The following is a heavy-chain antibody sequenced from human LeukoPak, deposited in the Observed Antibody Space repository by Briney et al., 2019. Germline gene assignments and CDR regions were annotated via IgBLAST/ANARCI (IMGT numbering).Heavy chain of an antibody. Sequence: GGSLRLSCAASEFTLSRYWMSWVRQARGKGLEWVANINQDGSEKYYVDSVKGRFTISRDNAKNSLYLQMNSLRAEDTAVYYCATSDYWGQGTLVTVSS. CDR2: INQDGSEK. CDR1: EFTLSRYW. V-gene: IGHV3-7*01. J-gene: IGHJ4*02. CDR3: ATSDY.